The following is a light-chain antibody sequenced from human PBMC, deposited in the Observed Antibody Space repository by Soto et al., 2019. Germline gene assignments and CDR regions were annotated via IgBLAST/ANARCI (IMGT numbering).Light chain of an antibody. Sequence: DIQLTQSPSFLSASVGDRVTIACRASRAISSYLAWYQQRPGEAPKLLIFAASTLQSGGPSRFSGSGSWTEVTLTISSLQPEDFATYYCQQFNDYPLTFGGGTKVEIK. CDR1: RAISSY. J-gene: IGKJ4*01. V-gene: IGKV1-9*01. CDR3: QQFNDYPLT. CDR2: AAS.